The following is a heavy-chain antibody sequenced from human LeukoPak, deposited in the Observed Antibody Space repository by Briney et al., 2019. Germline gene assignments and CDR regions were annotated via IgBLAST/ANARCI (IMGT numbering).Heavy chain of an antibody. Sequence: ASVKVSCKASGYTFTGYYMHWVRQAPGQGLEWMGWINPNSGGTNYAQKFRGWVTMTRDTSISTAYMELSRLRSDDTAVYYCARGASDYDAFDIWGQGTMVTVSS. CDR2: INPNSGGT. CDR1: GYTFTGYY. J-gene: IGHJ3*02. D-gene: IGHD5-12*01. CDR3: ARGASDYDAFDI. V-gene: IGHV1-2*04.